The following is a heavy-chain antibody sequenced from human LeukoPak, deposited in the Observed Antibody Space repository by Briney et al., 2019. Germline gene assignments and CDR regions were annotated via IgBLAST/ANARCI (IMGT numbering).Heavy chain of an antibody. J-gene: IGHJ5*02. D-gene: IGHD3-10*01. CDR1: GGSFSGYY. CDR2: INHSGST. Sequence: SETLSLTCAVYGGSFSGYYWSWIRQPPGKELEWIGEINHSGSTNYNPSLKSRVTISVDTSKNQFSLKLSSVTAADTAVYYCARGHARGSGSHNTNWFDPWGQGTLVTVSS. V-gene: IGHV4-34*01. CDR3: ARGHARGSGSHNTNWFDP.